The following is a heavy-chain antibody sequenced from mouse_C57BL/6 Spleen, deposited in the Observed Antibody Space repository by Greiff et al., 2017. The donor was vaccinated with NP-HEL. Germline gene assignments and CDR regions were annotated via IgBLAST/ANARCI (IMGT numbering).Heavy chain of an antibody. V-gene: IGHV1-76*01. CDR2: IYPGSGNT. J-gene: IGHJ2*01. CDR1: GYTFTDYY. CDR3: ARDSSGGRFDY. Sequence: QVQLQQSGAELVRPGASVKLSCKASGYTFTDYYINWVKQRPGQGLEWIARIYPGSGNTYYNEKFKGKATLTAEKSSSTAYMQLSSLTSEDSAVYFCARDSSGGRFDYWGQGTTLTVSS. D-gene: IGHD3-2*02.